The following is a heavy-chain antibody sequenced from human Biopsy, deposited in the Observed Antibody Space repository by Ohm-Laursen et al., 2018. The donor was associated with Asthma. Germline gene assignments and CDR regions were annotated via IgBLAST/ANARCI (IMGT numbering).Heavy chain of an antibody. Sequence: ASVKVSCKPSGYTFISLAIHWVREAPGQRLEWMGWVNTGNGDTKYSQKFQGRVTITRDTSASTAYMELRSLRSEDTATYYCARTYYDFLTGQVKDVFGVWGQGTMVTVSS. CDR3: ARTYYDFLTGQVKDVFGV. CDR1: GYTFISLA. CDR2: VNTGNGDT. V-gene: IGHV1-3*04. J-gene: IGHJ3*01. D-gene: IGHD3-9*01.